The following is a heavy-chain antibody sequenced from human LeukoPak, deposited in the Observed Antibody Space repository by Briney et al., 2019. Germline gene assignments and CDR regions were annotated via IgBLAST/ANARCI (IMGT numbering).Heavy chain of an antibody. D-gene: IGHD2-2*01. Sequence: SGPTLVNPTQTLTLTCTFSGFSLSTSGVGVGWIRQPPGKALEWLALIYWNADKGYNSSLKSRLTSTKDTSKNQVVLTMTNMAPVDTATYSCAHGPTTSYCSSTSCLNWFDPWGQGTLVTVSS. V-gene: IGHV2-5*01. CDR1: GFSLSTSGVG. CDR2: IYWNADK. CDR3: AHGPTTSYCSSTSCLNWFDP. J-gene: IGHJ5*02.